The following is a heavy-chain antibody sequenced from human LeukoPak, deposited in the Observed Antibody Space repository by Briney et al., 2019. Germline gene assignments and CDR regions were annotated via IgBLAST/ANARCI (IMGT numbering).Heavy chain of an antibody. CDR1: GGSFSGYY. CDR2: ISHSGST. CDR3: ARVVPAAGTYYYYYYGMDV. J-gene: IGHJ6*04. Sequence: SETLSLTCAVYGGSFSGYYWSWIRQPPGKGLEWIGEISHSGSTNYNPSLKSRVTISVDTSKNQFSLKLSSVTAADTAVYYCARVVPAAGTYYYYYYGMDVWGKGTTVTVSS. V-gene: IGHV4-34*01. D-gene: IGHD2-2*01.